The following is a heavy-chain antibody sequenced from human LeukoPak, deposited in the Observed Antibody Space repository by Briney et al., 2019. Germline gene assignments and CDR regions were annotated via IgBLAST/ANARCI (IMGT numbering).Heavy chain of an antibody. Sequence: SETLSLTCTVSGGSISSYYWSWIRQPPGKGLEWIGYIYYSGSTNYNPSLKSRVTISVDTSKNQFCLKLSSVTAADTAVYYCARDSSGYYSYFDYWGQGTLVTVSS. CDR1: GGSISSYY. D-gene: IGHD3-22*01. CDR3: ARDSSGYYSYFDY. CDR2: IYYSGST. V-gene: IGHV4-59*01. J-gene: IGHJ4*02.